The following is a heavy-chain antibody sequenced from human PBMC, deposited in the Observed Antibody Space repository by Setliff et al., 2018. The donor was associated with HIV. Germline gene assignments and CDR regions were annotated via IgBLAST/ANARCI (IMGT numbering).Heavy chain of an antibody. CDR3: ASGLSIFGVATPGFYSFMDV. CDR2: IHYSGSS. V-gene: IGHV4-59*11. D-gene: IGHD3-3*01. CDR1: GGSITGHD. J-gene: IGHJ6*03. Sequence: SETLSLTCTVSGGSITGHDWSWIRQPPGKGLEWIGYIHYSGSSNYNPSLKSRVSISLDTSKKQVSLKLNSVTAADTAVYYCASGLSIFGVATPGFYSFMDVWGKGTTVTVSS.